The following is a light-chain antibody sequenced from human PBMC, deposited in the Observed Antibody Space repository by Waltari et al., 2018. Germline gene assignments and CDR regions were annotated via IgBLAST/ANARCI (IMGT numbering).Light chain of an antibody. CDR1: SRYVGGANY. J-gene: IGLJ2*01. Sequence: HSALPQPASVSGSPGPSITISGTGTSRYVGGANYVYGYQQHPGKAPKLMIYEVSNRRSGVSNRFSGSKSGNTASLTISGLQAEDEADYYCSSYTSSSTRVVFGGGTKLTVL. CDR3: SSYTSSSTRVV. CDR2: EVS. V-gene: IGLV2-14*01.